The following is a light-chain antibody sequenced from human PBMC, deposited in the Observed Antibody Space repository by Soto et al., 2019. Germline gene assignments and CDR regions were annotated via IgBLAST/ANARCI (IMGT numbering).Light chain of an antibody. V-gene: IGLV1-51*01. Sequence: QSVLTQPPSVSGAPGQTVTISCSGTSSNIGKTFVSWYQHLPGTAPKLLIYDNYKRPSGIPDRFSGSKSGTSATLGITGLQTGDEADYYCAAWDTSLHALILGGGTKLTVL. CDR2: DNY. CDR3: AAWDTSLHALI. J-gene: IGLJ2*01. CDR1: SSNIGKTF.